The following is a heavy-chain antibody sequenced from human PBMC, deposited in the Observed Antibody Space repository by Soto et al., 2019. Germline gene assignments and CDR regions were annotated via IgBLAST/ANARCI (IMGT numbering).Heavy chain of an antibody. J-gene: IGHJ2*01. CDR3: ARGNHRWLQLWYFDL. Sequence: QVQLVQSGAEAKKPGSSVTVSCKASGGTFSSYTIRWVRQAPGQGLEWMGGIIPIFGTANYAQKFQGRVTITADESTSTAYMELSSLRSEDTAVYYCARGNHRWLQLWYFDLWGRGTLVTVSS. V-gene: IGHV1-69*12. CDR1: GGTFSSYT. D-gene: IGHD5-12*01. CDR2: IIPIFGTA.